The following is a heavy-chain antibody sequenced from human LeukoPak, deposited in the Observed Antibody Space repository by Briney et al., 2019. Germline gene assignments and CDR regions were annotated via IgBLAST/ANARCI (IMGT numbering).Heavy chain of an antibody. CDR1: GYTFTDYY. V-gene: IGHV1-2*02. D-gene: IGHD5-12*01. CDR2: INPNSGGT. J-gene: IGHJ4*02. CDR3: AGRGYSGYDFDY. Sequence: GASVEVPFKASGYTFTDYYMHWVRQAPGQGLEWMGWINPNSGGTNYAQKFQGRVTMTRDTSISTAYMELSRLRSDDTAVYYCAGRGYSGYDFDYWGQGTLVTVSS.